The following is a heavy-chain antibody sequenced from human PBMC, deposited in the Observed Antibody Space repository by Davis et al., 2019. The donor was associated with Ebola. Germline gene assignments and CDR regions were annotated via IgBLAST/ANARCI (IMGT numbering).Heavy chain of an antibody. CDR2: IYPGDSDT. V-gene: IGHV5-51*01. J-gene: IGHJ4*02. CDR1: GYRFTNYW. Sequence: GESLKISCKGSGYRFTNYWIGWMRQMPGKGLEWLGIIYPGDSDTRYSPSFQGQVTISADKSTSTAYLQWSSLKASDTAMYYCARLGARRAVAALDYWGQGTLVTVSS. D-gene: IGHD6-19*01. CDR3: ARLGARRAVAALDY.